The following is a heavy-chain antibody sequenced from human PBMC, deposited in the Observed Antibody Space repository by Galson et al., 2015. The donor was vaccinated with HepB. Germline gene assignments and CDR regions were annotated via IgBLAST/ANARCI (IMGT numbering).Heavy chain of an antibody. CDR2: IIPIFGTA. CDR1: GGTFSSYA. J-gene: IGHJ5*02. Sequence: SVKVSCKASGGTFSSYAISWVRQAPGQGLEWMGGIIPIFGTANYAQKFQGRVTITADESTSTAYMELSSLRSEDTAVYYCARDETTYYGSGSLGNNWFDPWGQGTLVTVSS. CDR3: ARDETTYYGSGSLGNNWFDP. D-gene: IGHD3-10*01. V-gene: IGHV1-69*13.